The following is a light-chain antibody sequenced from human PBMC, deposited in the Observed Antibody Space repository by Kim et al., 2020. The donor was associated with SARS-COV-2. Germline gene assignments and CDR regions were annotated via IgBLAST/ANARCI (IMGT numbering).Light chain of an antibody. V-gene: IGKV6D-21*02. J-gene: IGKJ2*01. CDR2: YTS. CDR3: HQSHSLPYT. Sequence: SVSQGKKVTLTCRASESIGSSLHWYQLKPDQSPKLVIKYTSQSISGVPSRFSGSGSGTDFTLTINRLEAEDAAAYFCHQSHSLPYTFGQGTKLEI. CDR1: ESIGSS.